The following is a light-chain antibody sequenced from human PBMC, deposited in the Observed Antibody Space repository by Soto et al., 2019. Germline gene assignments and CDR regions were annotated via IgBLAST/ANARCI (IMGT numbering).Light chain of an antibody. J-gene: IGKJ5*01. CDR3: QQRSSWPPIT. CDR1: QSVSSSY. CDR2: DAS. Sequence: EIVLTQSPGTLSLSPGERATLXXXXXQSVSSSYLAWYQQKPGQAPRLLIYDASNRATGVPARFSGSGYGTDFTLTISSLEPEDFAVYYCQQRSSWPPITFGQGTRLEIK. V-gene: IGKV3D-20*02.